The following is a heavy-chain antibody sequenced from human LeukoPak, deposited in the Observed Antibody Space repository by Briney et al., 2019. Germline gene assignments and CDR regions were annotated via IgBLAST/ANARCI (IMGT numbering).Heavy chain of an antibody. CDR1: GFTFSSYG. Sequence: PGGSLRLSCAASGFTFSSYGMHWVRQAPGKGLEWVVVISYDGSNKYHADSVKGRFTISRDNSKNTLYLQMNSLRAEDTAVYYCAKDLTMVRGVGAFDIWGQGTMVTVSS. V-gene: IGHV3-30*18. CDR3: AKDLTMVRGVGAFDI. D-gene: IGHD3-10*01. J-gene: IGHJ3*02. CDR2: ISYDGSNK.